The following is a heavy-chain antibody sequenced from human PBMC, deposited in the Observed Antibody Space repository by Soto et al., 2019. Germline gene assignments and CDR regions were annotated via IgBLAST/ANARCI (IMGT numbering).Heavy chain of an antibody. D-gene: IGHD6-19*01. CDR3: AKGAVAGTPTSYYCYGMDV. J-gene: IGHJ6*02. V-gene: IGHV1-69*12. CDR2: IIPIFGTV. Sequence: QVQLLQSGAEVKKPGSWVRVSCEASGGTFRTYAISWERQAPELGLEWMGEIIPIFGTVNYAQKFQGRVTITADESTTTVYMDLRSLRSEDTAVYYCAKGAVAGTPTSYYCYGMDVWGQGTTVTVSS. CDR1: GGTFRTYA.